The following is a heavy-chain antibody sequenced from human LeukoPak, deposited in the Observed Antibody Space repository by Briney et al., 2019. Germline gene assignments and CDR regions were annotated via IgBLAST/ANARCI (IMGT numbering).Heavy chain of an antibody. CDR2: IYYSGST. CDR1: GGSISSGGYY. CDR3: ASGETGSTLGGY. D-gene: IGHD1-1*01. J-gene: IGHJ4*02. Sequence: SQTLSLTCTVSGGSISSGGYYWSWIRQHPGKGLEWIGYIYYSGSTYCNPSLKSRVTMSVDTSKNQFSLKLTSVTAADTAVYYCASGETGSTLGGYWGQGTLVTVSS. V-gene: IGHV4-31*03.